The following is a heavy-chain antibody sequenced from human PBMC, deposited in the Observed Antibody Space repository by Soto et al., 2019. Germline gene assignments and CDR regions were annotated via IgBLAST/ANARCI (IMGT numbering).Heavy chain of an antibody. CDR2: IDPIDSDT. CDR3: ASSRVCGVEQSAAYYYYAMDA. CDR1: GYNVSSYW. V-gene: IGHV5-51*01. J-gene: IGHJ6*02. Sequence: ESLNISRKGSGYNVSSYWIGLVRQMPGKGMEWIGIIDPIDSDTKYSASFHGQVTISADKSINIALMQWSSLQASDTAIYYCASSRVCGVEQSAAYYYYAMDAWGQGTMV. D-gene: IGHD2-2*01.